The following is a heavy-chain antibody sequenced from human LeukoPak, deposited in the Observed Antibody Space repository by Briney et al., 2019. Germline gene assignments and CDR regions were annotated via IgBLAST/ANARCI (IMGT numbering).Heavy chain of an antibody. V-gene: IGHV1-69*05. CDR1: GGAFSSYA. J-gene: IGHJ4*02. CDR3: ARESTPYYDSSGPLDY. D-gene: IGHD3-22*01. Sequence: ASVKVSCKASGGAFSSYAISWVRQAPGQGLEWMGGIIPIFGTANYAQKFQGRVTITTDESTSTAYMELSSLRSEDTAVYYCARESTPYYDSSGPLDYWGQGTLVTVSS. CDR2: IIPIFGTA.